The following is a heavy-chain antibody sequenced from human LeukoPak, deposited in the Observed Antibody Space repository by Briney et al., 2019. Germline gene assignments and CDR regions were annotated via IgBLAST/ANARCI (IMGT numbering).Heavy chain of an antibody. CDR3: TRVSTTDDY. J-gene: IGHJ4*02. V-gene: IGHV3-74*01. D-gene: IGHD2/OR15-2a*01. Sequence: GGSLRLSCVASGFTVSNKYMSWVRQAPGKGLVWVSRINSDGRSAVYADSVKGRFTISRDNAKNTLYLQMDSLRAEDTAVYYCTRVSTTDDYWGQGTLVTVSS. CDR2: INSDGRSA. CDR1: GFTVSNKY.